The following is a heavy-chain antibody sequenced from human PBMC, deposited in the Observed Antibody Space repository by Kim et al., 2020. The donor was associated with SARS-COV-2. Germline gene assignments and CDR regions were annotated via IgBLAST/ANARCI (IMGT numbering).Heavy chain of an antibody. J-gene: IGHJ4*02. CDR3: ARIFKSYDFWSGYYAGGASDY. Sequence: ASVKVSCKASGYTFTSYGISWVRQAPGQGLEWMGWISAYNGNTNYAQKLQGRVTMTTDTSTSTAYMELRSLRSDDTAVYYCARIFKSYDFWSGYYAGGASDYWGQGTLVTVSS. CDR2: ISAYNGNT. D-gene: IGHD3-3*01. CDR1: GYTFTSYG. V-gene: IGHV1-18*01.